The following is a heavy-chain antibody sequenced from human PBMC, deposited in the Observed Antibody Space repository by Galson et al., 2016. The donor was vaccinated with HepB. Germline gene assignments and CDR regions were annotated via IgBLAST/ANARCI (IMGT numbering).Heavy chain of an antibody. Sequence: LRLSCAASGFTFSRHAMHWVRQAPGKGLEWVALISNDGSNRYYADSVKGRFTISRDNSKNTLYLHMNSLRAEDTAIYYCARDVRSPLPSFCSGGRCYSDYWGQGTLVTVSS. J-gene: IGHJ4*02. D-gene: IGHD2-15*01. CDR3: ARDVRSPLPSFCSGGRCYSDY. CDR1: GFTFSRHA. V-gene: IGHV3-30-3*01. CDR2: ISNDGSNR.